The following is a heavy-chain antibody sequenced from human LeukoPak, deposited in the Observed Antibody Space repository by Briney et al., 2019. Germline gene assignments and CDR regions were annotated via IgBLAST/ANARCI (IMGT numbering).Heavy chain of an antibody. D-gene: IGHD3-10*01. CDR1: GGSISSYY. J-gene: IGHJ3*02. CDR3: ARGGLLWFGESDLDAFDI. V-gene: IGHV4-4*07. CDR2: IYTSGST. Sequence: NPSETLSLTCTVSGGSISSYYWSWIRQPAGKGLEWIGRIYTSGSTNYNPSLKSRVTMSVDTSKNQFSLKLSSVTAADTAVYYCARGGLLWFGESDLDAFDIWGQGTMVTVSS.